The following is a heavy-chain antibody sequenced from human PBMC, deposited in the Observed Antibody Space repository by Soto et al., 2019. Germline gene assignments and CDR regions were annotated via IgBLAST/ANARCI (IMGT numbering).Heavy chain of an antibody. J-gene: IGHJ6*02. Sequence: SVKVSCKASGGTFSSYTISWVRQAPGQGLEWMGRIIPILGIANYAQKFQGRVTITADKSTSTAYMELSSLRSEDTAVYYCARSGEDYSPYYYHYGMAVWGQGTTVTVSS. D-gene: IGHD4-4*01. CDR2: IIPILGIA. V-gene: IGHV1-69*02. CDR1: GGTFSSYT. CDR3: ARSGEDYSPYYYHYGMAV.